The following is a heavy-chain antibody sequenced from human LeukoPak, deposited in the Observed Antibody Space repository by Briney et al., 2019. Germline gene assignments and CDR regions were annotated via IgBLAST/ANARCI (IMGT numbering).Heavy chain of an antibody. CDR1: GYTFTSYG. V-gene: IGHV1-18*01. D-gene: IGHD2-15*01. J-gene: IGHJ5*02. Sequence: GASVKVSCKASGYTFTSYGISWVRQAPGQGLEWMGWISAYNDNINYAQKLQGRVTMTTDTSTTTAYMELRSLRSDDTAVYYCARAEFGGWFDPWGQGTLVTVSS. CDR2: ISAYNDNI. CDR3: ARAEFGGWFDP.